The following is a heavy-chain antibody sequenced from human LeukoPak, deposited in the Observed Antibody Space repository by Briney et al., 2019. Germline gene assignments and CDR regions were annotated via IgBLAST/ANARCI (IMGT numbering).Heavy chain of an antibody. J-gene: IGHJ4*02. CDR2: ISISGGYT. D-gene: IGHD3-22*01. Sequence: GGSLRLSCAASGFTFSSYGLSWVRQAPGKGLEWVSGISISGGYTYYADSVKGRFTISRDNSKNTLYLQMNSLRAEDTAVYYCARDWFDYYDSSGYPDAPFDYWGQGTLVTVSS. CDR1: GFTFSSYG. CDR3: ARDWFDYYDSSGYPDAPFDY. V-gene: IGHV3-23*01.